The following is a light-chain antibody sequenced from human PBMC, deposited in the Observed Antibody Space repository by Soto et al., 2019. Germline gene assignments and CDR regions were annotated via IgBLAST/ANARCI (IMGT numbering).Light chain of an antibody. Sequence: EIVMTQSPATLSVSPGERATLSCRASQSVSSNLAWYQQKPGQAPRLLIYGASTRATGIPARFSGSGSGTEFTLTISSLQYEDFEVYYCQQYNNWPYTFGQGTKVDIK. J-gene: IGKJ2*01. CDR1: QSVSSN. CDR2: GAS. CDR3: QQYNNWPYT. V-gene: IGKV3-15*01.